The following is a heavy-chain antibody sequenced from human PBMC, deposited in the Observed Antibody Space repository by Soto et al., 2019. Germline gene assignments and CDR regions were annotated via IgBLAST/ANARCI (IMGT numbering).Heavy chain of an antibody. D-gene: IGHD3-22*01. CDR3: ARDRGYDSSGSLGWFDP. CDR2: IYYSGST. V-gene: IGHV4-31*03. J-gene: IGHJ5*02. CDR1: GGSISSGGYY. Sequence: PSETLSLTCTVSGGSISSGGYYWSWIRQHPGKGLEWIGYIYYSGSTYYNPSLKSRVTISVDTSKNQFSLKLSSVTAADTAVYYCARDRGYDSSGSLGWFDPWGQGTLVTVSS.